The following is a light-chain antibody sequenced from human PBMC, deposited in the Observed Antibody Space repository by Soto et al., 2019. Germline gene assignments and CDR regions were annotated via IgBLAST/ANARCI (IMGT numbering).Light chain of an antibody. Sequence: QSALTQPASVSGSPGQSITISCTGTSSDVGGYNYVSWYQQHPGKAPKLMIYDISNRSSGVANRFSGSKSGNTASLTIAGLQAEDEADYYWSSYTSSSTYVFGTGTKLTVL. CDR2: DIS. J-gene: IGLJ1*01. CDR1: SSDVGGYNY. CDR3: SSYTSSSTYV. V-gene: IGLV2-14*01.